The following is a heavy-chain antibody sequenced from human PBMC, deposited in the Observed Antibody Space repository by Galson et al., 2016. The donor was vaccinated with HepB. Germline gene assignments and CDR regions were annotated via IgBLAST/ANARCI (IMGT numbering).Heavy chain of an antibody. CDR1: GGTFSSNVISYG. J-gene: IGHJ6*02. V-gene: IGHV1-18*01. CDR3: AGGGGYYLMDV. CDR2: ISPYNGKT. Sequence: SVKVSCKASGGTFSSNVISYGISWVRQAPGQGLEWMGWISPYNGKTDYAEKLQGRVTMTTDTSTNTAYMEMRTLRSDDTAVYYCAGGGGYYLMDVWGQGTRVTVSS. D-gene: IGHD2/OR15-2a*01.